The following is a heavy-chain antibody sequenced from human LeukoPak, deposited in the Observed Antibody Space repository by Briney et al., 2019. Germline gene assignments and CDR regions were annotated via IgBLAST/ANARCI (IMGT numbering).Heavy chain of an antibody. Sequence: ASVKVSCKASGYTFTSYAMNWVRQAPGQGLEWVGWINTNTGNPTYAQGFTGRFVFSLDTSVSTAYLQISSLKAGDTAVYYCARVSQLLYSDYYYYGMDVWGQGTTVTVSS. D-gene: IGHD2-2*02. J-gene: IGHJ6*02. CDR1: GYTFTSYA. CDR3: ARVSQLLYSDYYYYGMDV. V-gene: IGHV7-4-1*02. CDR2: INTNTGNP.